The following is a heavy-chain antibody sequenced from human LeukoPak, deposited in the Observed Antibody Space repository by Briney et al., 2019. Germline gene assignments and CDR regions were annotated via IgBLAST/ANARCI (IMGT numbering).Heavy chain of an antibody. CDR2: ISSSSSYI. CDR1: GFTFSSYS. J-gene: IGHJ4*02. CDR3: ARSGTAADFFDY. D-gene: IGHD6-13*01. Sequence: GGSLRLSCAASGFTFSSYSMNWVRQAPGKGLEWVSSISSSSSYIYYADSVKGRFTISRDNAKNSLYPQMNSLRAEDTAVYYCARSGTAADFFDYWGQGTLVTVSS. V-gene: IGHV3-21*01.